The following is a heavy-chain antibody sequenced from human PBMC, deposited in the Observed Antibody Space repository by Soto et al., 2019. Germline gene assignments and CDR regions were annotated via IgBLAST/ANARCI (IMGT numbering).Heavy chain of an antibody. J-gene: IGHJ4*02. D-gene: IGHD2-15*01. V-gene: IGHV4-39*01. CDR2: IYYNGNA. CDR1: GXCLNTTDYY. Sequence: PXGTLSLPCSASGXCLNTTDYYWGWISQSPGQGLEWIGSIYYNGNANYKTSIKGRVTISHDTSKQQFFLTLTSLTAPDTATSYCATIRVAATRHVDIDYWARRTLGTVYS. CDR3: ATIRVAATRHVDIDY.